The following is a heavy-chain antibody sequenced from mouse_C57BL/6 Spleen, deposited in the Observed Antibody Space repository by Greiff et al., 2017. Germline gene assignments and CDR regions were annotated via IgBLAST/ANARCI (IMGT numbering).Heavy chain of an antibody. D-gene: IGHD1-1*01. CDR3: ARYYYGSRRGMDY. Sequence: VQLQQPGAELVKPGASVKLSCKASGYTFTSYWMQWVKQRPGQGLEWIGEIDPSDSYTNYNQKFKGKATLTVDTSSSTAYMQLSSLTSEDSAVYYCARYYYGSRRGMDYWGQGTSVTVSS. J-gene: IGHJ4*01. CDR1: GYTFTSYW. V-gene: IGHV1-50*01. CDR2: IDPSDSYT.